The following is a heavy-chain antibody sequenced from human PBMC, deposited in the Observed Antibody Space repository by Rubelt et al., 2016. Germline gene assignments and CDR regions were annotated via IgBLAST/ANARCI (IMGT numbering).Heavy chain of an antibody. J-gene: IGHJ4*02. CDR2: INHSGST. Sequence: QVQLQQWGAGLLKPSETLSLTCAVYGGSFSGYYWSWIRQPPGKGLEWIGEINHSGSTNYNPSLKSRVTISVGTSKNQFSLKLSSVTAADTAVYYCARGKEGLGVTMMDYWGQGTLVTVSS. D-gene: IGHD3-22*01. V-gene: IGHV4-34*01. CDR3: ARGKEGLGVTMMDY. CDR1: GGSFSGYY.